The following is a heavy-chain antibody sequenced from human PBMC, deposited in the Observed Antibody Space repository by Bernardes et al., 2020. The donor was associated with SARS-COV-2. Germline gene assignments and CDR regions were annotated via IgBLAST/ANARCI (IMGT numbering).Heavy chain of an antibody. V-gene: IGHV3-48*01. CDR2: ISSSSSTI. J-gene: IGHJ4*02. CDR1: GFTFSSYS. CDR3: ARDHLNYYGTGNGGY. D-gene: IGHD3-10*01. Sequence: GGSLRLSCAASGFTFSSYSMNWVRQAPGKGLEWVSYISSSSSTIYYADSVKGRFTISRDNAKNSLYLQMNSLRAEDTAVYYWARDHLNYYGTGNGGYWGQGTLVTVSS.